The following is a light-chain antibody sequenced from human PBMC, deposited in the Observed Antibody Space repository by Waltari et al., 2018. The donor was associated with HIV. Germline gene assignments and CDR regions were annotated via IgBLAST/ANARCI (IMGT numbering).Light chain of an antibody. CDR1: ALPKQH. J-gene: IGLJ3*02. CDR3: QSADSGGFHWV. V-gene: IGLV3-25*03. CDR2: KDT. Sequence: SYELTQPPSVSVSPGQTATITCSGDALPKQHAFWYQQRPGQAPLLLIYKDTERPSGIPERVSGSTSGATVTLTISGVQAEDEADYYCQSADSGGFHWVFGGGTKLTVL.